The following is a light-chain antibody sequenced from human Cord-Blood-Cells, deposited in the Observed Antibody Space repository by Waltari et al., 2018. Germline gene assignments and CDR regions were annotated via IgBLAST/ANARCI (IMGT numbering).Light chain of an antibody. CDR1: KLGDKY. V-gene: IGLV3-1*01. CDR2: QDS. CDR3: QAWDSSTVV. Sequence: SYELTQPPSVSVSPGQTASITCSGDKLGDKYACWYSQKPGQSPVLVIYQDSKRPSGIPERFSGSNSGNTATLTISGTQAMDEADYYCQAWDSSTVVFGGGTKLTVL. J-gene: IGLJ2*01.